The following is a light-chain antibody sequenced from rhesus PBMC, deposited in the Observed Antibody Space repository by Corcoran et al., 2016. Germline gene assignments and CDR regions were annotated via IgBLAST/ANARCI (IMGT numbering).Light chain of an antibody. V-gene: IGKV2-104*02. CDR3: MQPLEFPFT. CDR1: QSLLDSEDGHTY. CDR2: EVS. Sequence: DIVMTQTPLSLPVTPGEPASISCRSSQSLLDSEDGHTYLDWYLQKPGQSPQLLIYEVSNRASGVPERVSGRGSDTDFTLKISRGEAEDVGIYYCMQPLEFPFTFGPGTKLDIK. J-gene: IGKJ3*01.